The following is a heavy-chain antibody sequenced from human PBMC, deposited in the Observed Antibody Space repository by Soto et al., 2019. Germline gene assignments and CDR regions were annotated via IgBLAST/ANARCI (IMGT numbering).Heavy chain of an antibody. Sequence: QITLNESGPTVVRPTETLTLTCRFSGFSLTTSGVGVGWIRQSPGKAPEWLALIYWDDDKRSSASLKSRLTIPKDTSKNQVVLTVSDLDPTDTATYYCAHRVLRTVFGLVTTTAIYFDFWGQGTPVAVSS. J-gene: IGHJ4*02. D-gene: IGHD3-3*01. CDR2: IYWDDDK. CDR3: AHRVLRTVFGLVTTTAIYFDF. CDR1: GFSLTTSGVG. V-gene: IGHV2-5*02.